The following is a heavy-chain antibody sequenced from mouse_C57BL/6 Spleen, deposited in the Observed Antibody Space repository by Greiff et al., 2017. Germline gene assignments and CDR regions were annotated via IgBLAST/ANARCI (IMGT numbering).Heavy chain of an antibody. V-gene: IGHV1-64*01. CDR1: GYTFTSYW. D-gene: IGHD2-4*01. CDR3: AIYDYDVNY. J-gene: IGHJ2*01. Sequence: VQLQQPGAELVKPGASVKLSCKASGYTFTSYWMHWVKQRPGQGLEWIGMIHPNIGSTNYNEKFKSKATLTVDKSSSTAYMQLSSLTSEDTAVYYCAIYDYDVNYWGQGTTLTVSS. CDR2: IHPNIGST.